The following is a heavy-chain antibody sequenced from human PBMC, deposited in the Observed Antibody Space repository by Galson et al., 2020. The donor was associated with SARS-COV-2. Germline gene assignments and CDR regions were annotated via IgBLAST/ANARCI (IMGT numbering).Heavy chain of an antibody. V-gene: IGHV4-59*01. CDR3: AGSQGTLDRYVMDV. J-gene: IGHJ6*02. Sequence: SETMSLTCTLSGGSISSYYWSWNRQPPGKGLEWIGYIHSSGSTNYDPSLKRQVTISVDTSKNQCSLKLSSVTAADTAVYYCAGSQGTLDRYVMDVWGQGTTVT. CDR1: GGSISSYY. D-gene: IGHD3-3*01. CDR2: IHSSGST.